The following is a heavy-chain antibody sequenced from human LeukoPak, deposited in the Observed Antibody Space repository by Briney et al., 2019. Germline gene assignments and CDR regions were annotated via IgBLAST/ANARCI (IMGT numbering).Heavy chain of an antibody. D-gene: IGHD2-2*01. V-gene: IGHV3-48*01. CDR3: AEGCSSTSCLFGMDV. CDR1: GFTFSSYS. Sequence: GGSLRLSCAASGFTFSSYSMNWVRQAPGKGLEWVSYISSSSSTIYYADSVKGRFTISRDNAKNSLYLQMNSLRAEDTAVYYCAEGCSSTSCLFGMDVWGQGTTVTVSS. CDR2: ISSSSSTI. J-gene: IGHJ6*02.